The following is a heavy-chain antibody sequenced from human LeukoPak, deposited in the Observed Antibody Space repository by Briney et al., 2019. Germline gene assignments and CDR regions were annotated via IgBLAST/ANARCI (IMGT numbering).Heavy chain of an antibody. CDR2: INPSGGST. Sequence: ASVKVSRKASGYTFTSYYMHWVRQAPGQGLEWMGIINPSGGSTSYAQKFQGRVTMTRDTSTSTVYMELSSLRSEDTAVYSCARDRGSSWYMAYWGQGTLVTVSS. CDR3: ARDRGSSWYMAY. V-gene: IGHV1-46*01. CDR1: GYTFTSYY. J-gene: IGHJ4*02. D-gene: IGHD6-13*01.